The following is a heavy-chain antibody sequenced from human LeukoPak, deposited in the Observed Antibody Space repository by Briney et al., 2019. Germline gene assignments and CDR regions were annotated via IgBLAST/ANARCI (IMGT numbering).Heavy chain of an antibody. J-gene: IGHJ4*02. V-gene: IGHV1-2*06. CDR1: GYTFTGYY. CDR2: INPNSGGT. Sequence: ASVKVSCKASGYTFTGYYMHWVRQAPGQGLEWMGRINPNSGGTNYAQKFQGRVTMTRDTSISTAYMELSRLRSDDTAVYYCARAGSRLTGNFDYWGQRTLVTVSS. CDR3: ARAGSRLTGNFDY. D-gene: IGHD2-8*02.